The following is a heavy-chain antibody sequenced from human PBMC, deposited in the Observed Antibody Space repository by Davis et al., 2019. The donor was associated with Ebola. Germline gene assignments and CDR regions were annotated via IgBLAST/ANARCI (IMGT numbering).Heavy chain of an antibody. D-gene: IGHD6-19*01. CDR2: IGSAGDT. CDR1: GFTFSNYD. Sequence: PGGSLRLSCAASGFTFSNYDMHWVRQTTGKGLEWVSGIGSAGDTYYPGSVKGRFTISRENAKNSLNLQMNSLRAEDTAVYYCARASRGWALDIWGQGTMVTVSS. CDR3: ARASRGWALDI. J-gene: IGHJ3*02. V-gene: IGHV3-13*01.